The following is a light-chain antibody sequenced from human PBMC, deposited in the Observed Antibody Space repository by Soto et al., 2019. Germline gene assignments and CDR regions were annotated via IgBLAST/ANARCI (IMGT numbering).Light chain of an antibody. CDR3: QQYNNWPPIT. V-gene: IGKV3-15*01. CDR2: GAS. CDR1: QSVSSN. Sequence: EIVVTQSPATLSVSPGERATLSCRASQSVSSNLAWYQQIPXXXPRLLIYGASTMAIGIPARFSRSRSGTEFTLTISSLQSEDFAAYYCQQYNNWPPITFGQGTRLEIK. J-gene: IGKJ5*01.